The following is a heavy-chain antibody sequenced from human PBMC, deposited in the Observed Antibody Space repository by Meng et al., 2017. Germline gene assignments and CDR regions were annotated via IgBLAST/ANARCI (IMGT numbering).Heavy chain of an antibody. V-gene: IGHV3-15*01. CDR1: GFTFSNAW. D-gene: IGHD3-3*01. J-gene: IGHJ4*02. CDR2: IKSKTDGGTT. Sequence: GESLKISCAASGFTFSNAWMSWVRQAPGKGLEWVGRIKSKTDGGTTDYAAPVKGRFTISRDDAKNTLYLQMNSLETEDAAMYYCTTEGEWLLQKNWGQGTLVTVSS. CDR3: TTEGEWLLQKN.